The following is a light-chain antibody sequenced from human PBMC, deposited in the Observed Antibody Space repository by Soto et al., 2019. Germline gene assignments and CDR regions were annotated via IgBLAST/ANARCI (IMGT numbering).Light chain of an antibody. J-gene: IGLJ3*02. Sequence: QSVLTQPPSVSGAPGQRVTISCTGSSSNIGAGYDVHWYQQLPGTAPKLLIYGNSNRPSGVPDRFSGSKSGTSASLAITGLQAEDEADYYCQSYDSSLFWVFGGGTKLNVL. CDR3: QSYDSSLFWV. V-gene: IGLV1-40*01. CDR1: SSNIGAGYD. CDR2: GNS.